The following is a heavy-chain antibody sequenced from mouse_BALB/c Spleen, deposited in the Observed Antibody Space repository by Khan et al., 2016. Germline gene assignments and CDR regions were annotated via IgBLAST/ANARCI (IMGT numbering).Heavy chain of an antibody. CDR2: IDPVHGNT. CDR3: ARGGIYYGPYYPMYF. J-gene: IGHJ4*01. CDR1: GFNIKDTY. V-gene: IGHV14-3*02. D-gene: IGHD2-1*01. Sequence: VQLQQSGAELVKPGASVKLSCTASGFNIKDTYIHWMKQRPEQGLEWIGRIDPVHGNTEYDPKFQGKATITADTSYNKAYLQLSSLTSEDTAVYVCARGGIYYGPYYPMYFWCQVTSVTVSS.